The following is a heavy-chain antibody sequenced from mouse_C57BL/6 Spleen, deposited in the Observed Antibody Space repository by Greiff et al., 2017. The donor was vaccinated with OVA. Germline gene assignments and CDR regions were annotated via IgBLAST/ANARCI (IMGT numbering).Heavy chain of an antibody. V-gene: IGHV5-6*01. Sequence: EVKLVESGGDLVKPGGSLKLSCAASGFTFSSYGMSWVRQTPDKRLEWVATISSGGSYTNYQDSVRGRFTISRDNAKKTLYLQMSSLKSDDTAMYFLSTQLTGTAYFDYWGQGTTRTVSS. CDR1: GFTFSSYG. CDR3: STQLTGTAYFDY. J-gene: IGHJ2*01. D-gene: IGHD4-1*01. CDR2: ISSGGSYT.